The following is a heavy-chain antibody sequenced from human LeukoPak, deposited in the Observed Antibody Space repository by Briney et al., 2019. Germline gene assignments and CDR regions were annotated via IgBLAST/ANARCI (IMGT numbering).Heavy chain of an antibody. V-gene: IGHV4-59*08. CDR1: GGSISSYY. Sequence: PSETLSLTCTVSGGSISSYYWSWIRQPPGKGLEWIGYIYYSGGTNYNPSLTSRVTISVDTSKNQFSLKLSSVTAADTAVYYCAREMATNRENDFDYWGQGTLVTVSS. CDR3: AREMATNRENDFDY. CDR2: IYYSGGT. D-gene: IGHD5-24*01. J-gene: IGHJ4*02.